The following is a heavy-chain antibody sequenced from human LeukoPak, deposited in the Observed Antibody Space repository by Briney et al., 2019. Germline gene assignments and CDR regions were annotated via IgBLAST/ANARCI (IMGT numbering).Heavy chain of an antibody. Sequence: GSLRLSCAASGFTFSNAWMSWVRQAPGKGLEWVGCIYYSGSTYYNPFLKSRVTISLDTSKNQFSLKLSSVTAADTALYYCAKRGVERVGDYHYYYYLDVWGKGTTVTVSS. CDR3: AKRGVERVGDYHYYYYLDV. D-gene: IGHD1-1*01. J-gene: IGHJ6*03. CDR1: GFTFSNAW. V-gene: IGHV4-4*02. CDR2: IYYSGST.